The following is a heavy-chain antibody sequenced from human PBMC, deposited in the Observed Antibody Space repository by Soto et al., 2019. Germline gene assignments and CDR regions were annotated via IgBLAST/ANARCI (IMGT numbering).Heavy chain of an antibody. Sequence: VQLVESGGGVVQPGRSLRLSCAASGFSFSAFGMHWVRQAPGKGLEWKAVISNDGKSEHYADSVKGRFTISRDNSKNTFYLQMNSLSVEDTAVYYCAKTITTVGVSSTGRGALLDNWGQGILVSVSS. CDR2: ISNDGKSE. J-gene: IGHJ4*02. V-gene: IGHV3-30*18. CDR1: GFSFSAFG. CDR3: AKTITTVGVSSTGRGALLDN. D-gene: IGHD3-3*01.